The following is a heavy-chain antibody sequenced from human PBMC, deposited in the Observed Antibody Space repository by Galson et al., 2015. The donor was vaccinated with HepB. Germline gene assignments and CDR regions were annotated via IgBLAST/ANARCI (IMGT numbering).Heavy chain of an antibody. V-gene: IGHV3-21*01. D-gene: IGHD1-1*01. CDR2: ISSTGTSSNI. Sequence: SLRLSCATSGFTFSTYTMTWVRQAPGKGLEWVSSISSTGTSSNIYYADSVKGRFTISRDNAKNSLYLQMNSLRAEDTAVYHCAREVGVRGLDAWGQGTKVTVSS. J-gene: IGHJ6*02. CDR1: GFTFSTYT. CDR3: AREVGVRGLDA.